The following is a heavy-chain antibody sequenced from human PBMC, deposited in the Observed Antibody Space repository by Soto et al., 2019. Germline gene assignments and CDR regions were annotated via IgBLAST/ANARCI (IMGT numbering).Heavy chain of an antibody. Sequence: QITLKESGPTLVKPTQTLTLTCTVSGFSLSTGGVAVGWIRQPPGKALEWLALIYWDDDKGYSPSLQSRLTITSDAPNNQVVLTLTSMDAVDTATYDCAYGLTSNRDWGRNWCAPWGQGTLVTVSS. D-gene: IGHD2-21*02. CDR2: IYWDDDK. CDR3: AYGLTSNRDWGRNWCAP. CDR1: GFSLSTGGVA. J-gene: IGHJ5*02. V-gene: IGHV2-5*02.